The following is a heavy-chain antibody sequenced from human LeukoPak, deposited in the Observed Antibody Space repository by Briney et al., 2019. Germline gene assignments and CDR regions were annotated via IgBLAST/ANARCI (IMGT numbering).Heavy chain of an antibody. CDR2: INPNSGGT. J-gene: IGHJ4*02. Sequence: ASVKVSCKASGYTFTGYYMHWVRQAPGQGLEWMGWINPNSGGTNYAQKFQGRVTMTRDTSISTAYMELSRLRSDDTAVYYCARDLKDGYSGSSPSGAQDYWGQGTLVTVSS. CDR1: GYTFTGYY. D-gene: IGHD1-26*01. CDR3: ARDLKDGYSGSSPSGAQDY. V-gene: IGHV1-2*02.